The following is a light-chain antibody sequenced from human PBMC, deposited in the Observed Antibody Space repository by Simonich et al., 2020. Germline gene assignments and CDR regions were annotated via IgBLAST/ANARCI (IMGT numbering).Light chain of an antibody. CDR1: QSVLYSSNNKNY. J-gene: IGKJ4*01. CDR3: QQYYSTPPT. CDR2: WAS. Sequence: DIVMTQSPDSLAVSLGERATINCKSSQSVLYSSNNKNYLTWYPQKTGQPPKLLIYWASTRESGVPDRFSGSGSGTDFTLTIRSLQAEDVAVYYCQQYYSTPPTFGGGTKVEIK. V-gene: IGKV4-1*01.